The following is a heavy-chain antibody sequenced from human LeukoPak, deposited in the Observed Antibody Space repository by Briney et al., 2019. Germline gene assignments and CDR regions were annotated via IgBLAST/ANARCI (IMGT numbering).Heavy chain of an antibody. Sequence: PSETLSLTCTVSGGSISSYYWSWIRQPPGKGLEWIGYIYYSGSTNYNPSLKSRVTISVDTSKNQFSLKLSSVTAADTAVYYCAREGRPRRYYYGMDVWGQGTTVTVSS. CDR3: AREGRPRRYYYGMDV. CDR2: IYYSGST. CDR1: GGSISSYY. V-gene: IGHV4-59*01. J-gene: IGHJ6*02.